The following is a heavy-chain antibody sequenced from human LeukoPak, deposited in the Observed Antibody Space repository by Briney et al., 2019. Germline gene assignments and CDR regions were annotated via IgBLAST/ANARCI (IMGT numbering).Heavy chain of an antibody. V-gene: IGHV4-30-4*01. CDR2: IYYSGST. CDR3: AREPRSVTTLLGNFDY. D-gene: IGHD4-17*01. CDR1: GGSISSGDYY. Sequence: SQTLSLTCTVSGGSISSGDYYWSWIRQPPGKGLEWIGYIYYSGSTYYNPSLKSRVTMSVDKSKNQFSPKLSSVTAADTAVYYCAREPRSVTTLLGNFDYWGQGTLVTVSS. J-gene: IGHJ4*02.